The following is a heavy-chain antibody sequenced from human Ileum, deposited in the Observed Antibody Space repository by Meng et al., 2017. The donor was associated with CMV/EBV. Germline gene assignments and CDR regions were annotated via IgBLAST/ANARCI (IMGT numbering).Heavy chain of an antibody. V-gene: IGHV3-9*01. J-gene: IGHJ6*02. CDR3: ARDIQLYYNHYYGMDV. D-gene: IGHD1-1*01. CDR1: GFTFTDHT. CDR2: IAWNGLII. Sequence: SLKISCEGSGFTFTDHTIHWVRQAPGKGLEWVSGIAWNGLIIGYADSVKGRFSISRDNAKNSLYLQMNGLRAEDTALYYCARDIQLYYNHYYGMDVWGQGTTVPV.